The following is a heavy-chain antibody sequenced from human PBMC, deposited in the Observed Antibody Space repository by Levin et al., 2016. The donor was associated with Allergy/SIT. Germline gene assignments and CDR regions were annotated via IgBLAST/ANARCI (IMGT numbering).Heavy chain of an antibody. CDR2: TSYDDSIE. Sequence: GESLKISCVASGFTFSTYGMHWVRQAPGKGLEWVAFTSYDDSIEHYEDSVKGRFTISRDKSKNTLYLQMNSLRVEDTAVYYCAKTRWEWNWGEAFDIWGQGTMVTVSS. V-gene: IGHV3-30*18. D-gene: IGHD7-27*01. CDR1: GFTFSTYG. CDR3: AKTRWEWNWGEAFDI. J-gene: IGHJ3*02.